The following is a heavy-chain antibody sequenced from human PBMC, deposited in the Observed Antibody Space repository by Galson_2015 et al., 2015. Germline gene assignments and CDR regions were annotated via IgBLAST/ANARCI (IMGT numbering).Heavy chain of an antibody. V-gene: IGHV3-53*05. J-gene: IGHJ3*02. CDR2: IYSGGST. CDR3: ASQLIVVVVAAKHDAFDI. CDR1: GFTVSSNY. Sequence: SLRLSCAASGFTVSSNYMSWVRQAPGKGLEWVSVIYSGGSTYYADPVKGRFTISRDNSKNTLYLQMNSLRAEDTAVYYCASQLIVVVVAAKHDAFDIWGQGTMVTVSS. D-gene: IGHD2-15*01.